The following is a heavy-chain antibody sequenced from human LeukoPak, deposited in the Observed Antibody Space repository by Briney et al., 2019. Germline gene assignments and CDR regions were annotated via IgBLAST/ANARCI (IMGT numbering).Heavy chain of an antibody. V-gene: IGHV3-21*01. CDR1: GFTFSSYS. CDR2: ISSSSSYI. D-gene: IGHD3-22*01. CDR3: ARSPPGYYYDSSGCDY. J-gene: IGHJ4*02. Sequence: GGSQRLSCAASGFTFSSYSMNWVRQAPGKGLEWVSSISSSSSYIYYADSVKGRFTISRDNAKNSLYLQMNSLRAEDTAVYYCARSPPGYYYDSSGCDYWGQGTLVTVSS.